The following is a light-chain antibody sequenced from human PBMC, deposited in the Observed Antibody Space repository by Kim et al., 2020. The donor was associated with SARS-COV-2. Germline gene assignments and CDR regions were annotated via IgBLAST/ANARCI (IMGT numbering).Light chain of an antibody. CDR3: QQYCTTPLT. J-gene: IGKJ4*01. CDR1: QSISSAL. Sequence: EIVLTQSPGTLSLSPGETATLSCRASQSISSALLAWYQQRPGQAPRLLMSGASIRATGIPDRFSGSGSGTDFTLTISRLETDDFAVYYCQQYCTTPLTFGGGTKVDIK. CDR2: GAS. V-gene: IGKV3-20*01.